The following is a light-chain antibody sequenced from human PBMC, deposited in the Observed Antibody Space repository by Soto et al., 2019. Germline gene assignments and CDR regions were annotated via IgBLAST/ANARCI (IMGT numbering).Light chain of an antibody. Sequence: QSARTQPASVSGSPGQSITISCTGTSSDVGGYTYVSWYQQRPDKAPQLMIFEVSNRPSGVSYRFSGSKSGNTASLTISGLQAEDEADYYCSSYASSSTRVVFGGGTQLTVL. CDR1: SSDVGGYTY. CDR2: EVS. J-gene: IGLJ2*01. V-gene: IGLV2-14*01. CDR3: SSYASSSTRVV.